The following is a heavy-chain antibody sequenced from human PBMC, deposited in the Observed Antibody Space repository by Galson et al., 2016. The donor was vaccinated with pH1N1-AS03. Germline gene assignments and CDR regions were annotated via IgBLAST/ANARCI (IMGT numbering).Heavy chain of an antibody. V-gene: IGHV1-2*06. Sequence: SVKVSCKASGYTFIGYYMHWVRQAPGQGLEWLGRINPNSGGANDVHKFQDRVTMTRDPSISTAYLELSGLTSDDTAVYYCATDGGTAMGRDFDIWGQGTMVTVSS. J-gene: IGHJ3*02. D-gene: IGHD2-21*02. CDR3: ATDGGTAMGRDFDI. CDR1: GYTFIGYY. CDR2: INPNSGGA.